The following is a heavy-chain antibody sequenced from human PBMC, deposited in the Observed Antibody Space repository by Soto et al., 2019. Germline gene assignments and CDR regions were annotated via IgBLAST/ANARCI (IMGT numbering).Heavy chain of an antibody. CDR1: GFTFSTYA. Sequence: EVQLLESGGGLIQPGGSLRLSRAASGFTFSTYAMSWVRQAPGKGLEWVSAISRDAYDIYYADPVKGRFTISRDNSKHMLYLQMNSLRTEDTAVYYCAHPRGYGVFDAYDIWGQGAMVTVSS. J-gene: IGHJ3*02. V-gene: IGHV3-23*01. CDR2: ISRDAYDI. CDR3: AHPRGYGVFDAYDI. D-gene: IGHD4-17*01.